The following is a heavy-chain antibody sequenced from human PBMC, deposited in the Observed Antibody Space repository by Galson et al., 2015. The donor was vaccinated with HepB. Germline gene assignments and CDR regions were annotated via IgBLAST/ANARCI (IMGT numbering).Heavy chain of an antibody. D-gene: IGHD4-17*01. J-gene: IGHJ4*02. CDR1: GFTFGDYA. CDR3: TSTSTTVTTDY. V-gene: IGHV3-49*03. Sequence: SLRLSCAASGFTFGDYAMSWFRQAPGKGLEWVGFIRSKAYGGTTEYAASVKGRFTISRDDSKSIAYLQMNSLKTEDTAVYYCTSTSTTVTTDYWGQGTLVTVSS. CDR2: IRSKAYGGTT.